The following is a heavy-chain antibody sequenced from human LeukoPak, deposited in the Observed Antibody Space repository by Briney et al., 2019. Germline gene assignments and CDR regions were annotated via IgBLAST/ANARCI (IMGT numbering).Heavy chain of an antibody. D-gene: IGHD2-15*01. J-gene: IGHJ4*02. CDR2: IYYSGST. CDR3: ARGYCSGGSCRPVPYYFDY. CDR1: GGSISSYY. Sequence: SETLSLTCTVSGGSISSYYWSWIRQPPGKGLEWIGYIYYSGSTHYNPSLKSRVTISVDTSKNQFSLKLSSVTAADTAVYYCARGYCSGGSCRPVPYYFDYGRQGTLVTVSS. V-gene: IGHV4-59*01.